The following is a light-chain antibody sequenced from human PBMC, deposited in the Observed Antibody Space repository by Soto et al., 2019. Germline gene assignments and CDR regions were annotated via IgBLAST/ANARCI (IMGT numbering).Light chain of an antibody. CDR2: SNN. J-gene: IGLJ1*01. CDR3: SACDDSLHCYG. Sequence: QSVLTQQHSASGTPGQRVTISCSGSSSNIGSNTGNWYQQLPGTAPTLLIYSNNQRPSRGPDRSSGSNSGTSASLAISRLQSEDEVDYYCSACDDSLHCYGFRPGTKVT. V-gene: IGLV1-44*01. CDR1: SSNIGSNT.